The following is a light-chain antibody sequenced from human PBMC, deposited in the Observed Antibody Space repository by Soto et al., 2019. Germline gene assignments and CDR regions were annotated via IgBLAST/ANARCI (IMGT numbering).Light chain of an antibody. Sequence: DIQMTQSPSTLSASVGDRVTITCRASQSISVWLAWYQQKAGKAPNLLIYKASRLESGVPSRFSGSGSETEFTLTISGLQHGDSETHYCQQYNSYSPTLGQGTKVDIK. CDR1: QSISVW. CDR2: KAS. J-gene: IGKJ1*01. V-gene: IGKV1-5*03. CDR3: QQYNSYSPT.